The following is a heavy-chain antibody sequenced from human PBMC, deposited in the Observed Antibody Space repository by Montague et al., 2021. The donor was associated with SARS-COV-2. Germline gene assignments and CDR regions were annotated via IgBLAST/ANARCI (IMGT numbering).Heavy chain of an antibody. CDR1: GGSITGYY. D-gene: IGHD4-23*01. CDR2: IYDGGAV. V-gene: IGHV4-59*01. J-gene: IGHJ3*02. CDR3: VRDHPYGGPRGAYDI. Sequence: SETLSFTCTVSGGSITGYYWSWLRRPPGKGLEWIAYIYDGGAVNXXPSLGSRVTISTDTSKDQLSLKVNSVTAADTAVYYCVRDHPYGGPRGAYDIWGQGTVVTVSS.